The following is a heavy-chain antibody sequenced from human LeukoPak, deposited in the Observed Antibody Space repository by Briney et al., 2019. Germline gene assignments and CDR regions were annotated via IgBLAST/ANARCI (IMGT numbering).Heavy chain of an antibody. Sequence: GGSLRLSCAASGFTLDDYAMHWVRQAPGKGLEWVSGISWNSGSIGYADSVKGRFTISRDNAKNSLYLQMNSLRAEDTALYYCAKGNYYDLPYYFDYWGQGTLVTVSS. CDR1: GFTLDDYA. CDR2: ISWNSGSI. D-gene: IGHD3-22*01. CDR3: AKGNYYDLPYYFDY. J-gene: IGHJ4*02. V-gene: IGHV3-9*01.